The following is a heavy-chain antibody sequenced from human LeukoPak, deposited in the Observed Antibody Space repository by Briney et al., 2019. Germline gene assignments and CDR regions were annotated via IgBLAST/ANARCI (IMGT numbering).Heavy chain of an antibody. CDR1: GFTFSNYW. V-gene: IGHV3-7*01. CDR3: ATMKY. CDR2: IKQDGSEK. Sequence: GGSLRPSCAASGFTFSNYWMSWVRQAPGKGLEWVASIKQDGSEKYYVDSVKGRFTISRDNAKNSLYLQMNSLRADDTAVYYCATMKYWGQGTLVTVSS. J-gene: IGHJ4*02.